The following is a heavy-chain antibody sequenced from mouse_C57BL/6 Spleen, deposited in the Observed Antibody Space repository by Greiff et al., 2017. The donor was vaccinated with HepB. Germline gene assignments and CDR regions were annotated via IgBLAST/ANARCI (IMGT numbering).Heavy chain of an antibody. CDR3: ASVWDWFAY. CDR2: IDPSDSYT. Sequence: QVQLQQPGAELVMPGASVKLSCKASGYTFTSYWMHWVKQRPGQGLEWIGEIDPSDSYTNYNQKFKGKSTLTVDKSSSTAYMQLSSLTSEVSAVYYCASVWDWFAYWGQGTLVTVSA. D-gene: IGHD2-10*02. V-gene: IGHV1-69*01. CDR1: GYTFTSYW. J-gene: IGHJ3*01.